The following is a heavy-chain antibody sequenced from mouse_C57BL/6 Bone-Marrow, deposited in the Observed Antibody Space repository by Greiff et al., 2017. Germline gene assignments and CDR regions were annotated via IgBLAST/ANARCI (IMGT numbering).Heavy chain of an antibody. Sequence: QVHVKQSGAELVRPGASVKLSCKASGYTFTDYYINWVKQRPGQGLEWIARIYPGSGNTYYNEKFKGKATLTAEKSSSTAYMQLSSLTSEDSAVYFCASPLYGRAPLDYWGQGTSVTVSS. D-gene: IGHD1-1*01. CDR2: IYPGSGNT. CDR1: GYTFTDYY. J-gene: IGHJ4*01. V-gene: IGHV1-76*01. CDR3: ASPLYGRAPLDY.